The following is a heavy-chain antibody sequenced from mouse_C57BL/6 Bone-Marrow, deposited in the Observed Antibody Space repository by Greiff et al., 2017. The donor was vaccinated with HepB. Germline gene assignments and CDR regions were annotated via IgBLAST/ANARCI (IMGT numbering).Heavy chain of an antibody. CDR1: GYTFTSYW. CDR2: INPNSGST. J-gene: IGHJ1*03. Sequence: QVQLQQPGAELVKPGASVKLSCKASGYTFTSYWMHWVKQRPGQGLEWIGMINPNSGSTNYNEKFKSKATLTVDKSSSTAYMQLSSLTSEDSAVYYCGEEGNYPYWYFDVWGRGTTVTVSA. D-gene: IGHD2-1*01. V-gene: IGHV1-64*01. CDR3: GEEGNYPYWYFDV.